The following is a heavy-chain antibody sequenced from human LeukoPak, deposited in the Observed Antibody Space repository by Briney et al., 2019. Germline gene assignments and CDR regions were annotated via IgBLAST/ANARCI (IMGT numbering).Heavy chain of an antibody. CDR2: IYYSGST. Sequence: SETLSLTCTVSGGSISSYYWSWIRQPPGKGLGWIGYIYYSGSTNYNPSLKSRVTISVDTSKNQFSLKLSSVTAADTAVYYCARGSYGELGYWGQGTLVTVSS. J-gene: IGHJ4*02. D-gene: IGHD4-17*01. CDR1: GGSISSYY. CDR3: ARGSYGELGY. V-gene: IGHV4-59*01.